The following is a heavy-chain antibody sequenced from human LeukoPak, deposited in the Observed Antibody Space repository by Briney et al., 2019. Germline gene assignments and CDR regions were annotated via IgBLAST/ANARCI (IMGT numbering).Heavy chain of an antibody. D-gene: IGHD3-10*01. J-gene: IGHJ4*02. CDR2: ISADNGNT. CDR1: GYTFSSYG. Sequence: ASVKVSCEASGYTFSSYGISWVRQAPGQGLEWMGWISADNGNTNYAQKLQGRVTMTTDTSTSTAYMELRRLRSDDTAVYYCARGVLPSPLYYYGSGSYCFFDYWGRGTLVSVSS. V-gene: IGHV1-18*01. CDR3: ARGVLPSPLYYYGSGSYCFFDY.